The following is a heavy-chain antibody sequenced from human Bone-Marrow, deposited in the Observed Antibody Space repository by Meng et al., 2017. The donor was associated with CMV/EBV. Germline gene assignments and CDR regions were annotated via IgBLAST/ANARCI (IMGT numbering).Heavy chain of an antibody. CDR3: AREAVGASDY. Sequence: ASVKVSCKASGYTFTAHYFHWVRQAPGQGLEWMGWIHPHRGDTNYAQQFQGRVTLTRDTSINTGYMELTRLTSDDTAVYYCAREAVGASDYWGQGTLVTVSS. CDR2: IHPHRGDT. D-gene: IGHD1-26*01. J-gene: IGHJ4*02. CDR1: GYTFTAHY. V-gene: IGHV1-2*02.